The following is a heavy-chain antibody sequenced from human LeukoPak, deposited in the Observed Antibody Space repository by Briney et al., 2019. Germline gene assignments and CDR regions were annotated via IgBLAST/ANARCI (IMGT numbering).Heavy chain of an antibody. J-gene: IGHJ3*02. D-gene: IGHD5-18*01. V-gene: IGHV3-66*01. CDR1: GFTVSSNY. CDR2: IYSGGST. CDR3: ARDVDTAMARGAFDI. Sequence: PGGSLRLSCAASGFTVSSNYMSWVRQAPGKGLEWVSVIYSGGSTYYADSVKGRFTISRDNSKNTLYLQMNSLRAEDTAVYYCARDVDTAMARGAFDIWGQGTMVTVSS.